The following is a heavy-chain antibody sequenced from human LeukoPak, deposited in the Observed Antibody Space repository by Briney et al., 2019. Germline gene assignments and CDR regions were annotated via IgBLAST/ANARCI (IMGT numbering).Heavy chain of an antibody. D-gene: IGHD6-19*01. CDR2: ISGSGGST. Sequence: GGSLRLSCAASGFTFSSYAMSWVRQAPGKGLEWVSAISGSGGSTYYADSVKGRFTISRDNSQNTLYLQMNTLRAEDSALYYCAKGIYSSGWSYFDYWGHGTLVTVSS. CDR1: GFTFSSYA. J-gene: IGHJ4*01. V-gene: IGHV3-23*01. CDR3: AKGIYSSGWSYFDY.